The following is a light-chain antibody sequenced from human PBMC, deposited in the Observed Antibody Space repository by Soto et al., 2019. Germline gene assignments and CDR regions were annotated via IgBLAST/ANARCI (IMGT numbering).Light chain of an antibody. CDR2: DIF. CDR1: QSVSNDY. J-gene: IGKJ1*01. V-gene: IGKV3-20*01. Sequence: EIVLTQSPGTLSLSPGERATLSCRASQSVSNDYLAWYQQKPGQAPRLLIYDIFTRATGVPTRISGSGSGTEFTLTISSLQSEDFAVYYCQQYGSSPRTFGQGTKVDIK. CDR3: QQYGSSPRT.